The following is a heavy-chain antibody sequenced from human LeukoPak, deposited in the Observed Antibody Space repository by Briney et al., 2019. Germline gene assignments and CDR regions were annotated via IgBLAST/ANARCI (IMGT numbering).Heavy chain of an antibody. J-gene: IGHJ4*02. Sequence: GASVKVSCKASGYTFTSYGISWVRQAPGQGLEWMGWISAYNGNTNYAQKLQGRVTMTTDTSTSTAYMELRSLRSDDTAVYYCALDELPPRGVVAVAGTNDYWGQGTLVTVSS. CDR2: ISAYNGNT. V-gene: IGHV1-18*01. CDR3: ALDELPPRGVVAVAGTNDY. D-gene: IGHD6-19*01. CDR1: GYTFTSYG.